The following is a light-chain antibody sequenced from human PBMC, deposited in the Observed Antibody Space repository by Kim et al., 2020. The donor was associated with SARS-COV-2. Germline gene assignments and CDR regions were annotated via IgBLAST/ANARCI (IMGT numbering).Light chain of an antibody. V-gene: IGLV3-1*01. Sequence: SYELTQPPSVSVSPGQTASITCSGDKLGDKYACWYQQKPGQSPVLVIYQGSKRPSGIPERFSGSNSGNTATLTISGTQAMYEADYYCQAWDSSTVVFGGGTQLTVL. CDR3: QAWDSSTVV. CDR1: KLGDKY. CDR2: QGS. J-gene: IGLJ2*01.